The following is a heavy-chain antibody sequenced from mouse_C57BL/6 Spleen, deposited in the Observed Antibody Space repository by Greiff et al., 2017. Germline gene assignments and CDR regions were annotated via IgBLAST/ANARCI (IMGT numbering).Heavy chain of an antibody. Sequence: VQLQQSGAELVKPGASVKISCKASGYAFSSYWMNWVKQRPGKGLEWIGQIYPGDGDTNYNGKFKGKATLTADKSSSTAYMQLSSLPSEDSAVYFCATYYYGSSKDAMDYWGQGTSVTVSS. CDR1: GYAFSSYW. D-gene: IGHD1-1*01. CDR2: IYPGDGDT. J-gene: IGHJ4*01. V-gene: IGHV1-80*01. CDR3: ATYYYGSSKDAMDY.